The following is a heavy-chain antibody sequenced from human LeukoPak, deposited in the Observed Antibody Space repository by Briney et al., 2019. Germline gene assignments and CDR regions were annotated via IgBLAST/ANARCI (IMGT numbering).Heavy chain of an antibody. CDR3: TRDCDTSGNYYGWFDP. Sequence: GGSLRLSCAASGFTFTSYWMHWVRQIPGKGLVWPSRIKYDGSSTTYADSVKGRFTISRDNAKNTLYLQMNSLRAEDTAVYYCTRDCDTSGNYYGWFDPWGQGALVTVSS. J-gene: IGHJ5*02. CDR1: GFTFTSYW. CDR2: IKYDGSST. D-gene: IGHD3-22*01. V-gene: IGHV3-74*01.